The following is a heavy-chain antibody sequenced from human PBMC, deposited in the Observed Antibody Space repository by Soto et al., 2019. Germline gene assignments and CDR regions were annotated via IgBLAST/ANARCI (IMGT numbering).Heavy chain of an antibody. CDR1: RYAFPSYG. J-gene: IGHJ6*02. CDR2: ISAYNGNT. Sequence: ASAKVSFKPLRYAFPSYGITWARQAAGQGLQWMGCISAYNGNTNCAQKIQGRVTMTTDTSTSTAYMELRSLRSDDTAVYCCVSTSSGGPRGYYYGMDVWGQGTTVTVS. V-gene: IGHV1-18*04. D-gene: IGHD6-19*01. CDR3: VSTSSGGPRGYYYGMDV.